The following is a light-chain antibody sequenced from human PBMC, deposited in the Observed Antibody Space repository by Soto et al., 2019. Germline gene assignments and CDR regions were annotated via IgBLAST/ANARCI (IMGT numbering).Light chain of an antibody. J-gene: IGKJ1*01. V-gene: IGKV3-11*01. CDR3: QQRSNWPPWT. Sequence: EIVFAYSAATLSFSPGERAALSCRASQSVSSYLAWYQQKPGQAPRLLIYDASNRATGIPARFSGSGSGTDFTLTISSLEPEDFAVYYCQQRSNWPPWTFGQGTKVDIK. CDR1: QSVSSY. CDR2: DAS.